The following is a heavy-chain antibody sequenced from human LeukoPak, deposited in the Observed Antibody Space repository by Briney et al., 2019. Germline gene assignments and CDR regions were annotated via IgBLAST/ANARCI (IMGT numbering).Heavy chain of an antibody. J-gene: IGHJ6*04. CDR2: ISSSGSTI. CDR3: AELGITMIGGV. Sequence: PRGSLRLSSAASGFTFSSYEMNWVRQGPGEGLEWVSYISSSGSTIYYADSVKGRFTISRDNAKNSLYLQMNSLRAEDTAVYYCAELGITMIGGVWGKGTTVTISS. CDR1: GFTFSSYE. D-gene: IGHD3-10*02. V-gene: IGHV3-48*03.